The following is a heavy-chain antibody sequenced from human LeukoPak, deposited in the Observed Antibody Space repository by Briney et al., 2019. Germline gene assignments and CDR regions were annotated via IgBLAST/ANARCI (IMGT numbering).Heavy chain of an antibody. V-gene: IGHV2-5*02. J-gene: IGHJ4*02. Sequence: SGPTLGKPTQTLTLTCNFSGFSLSTSGVGVGWIRQPPGKALEWLALIYWDDDKRYSPSLKSRLTITKDTSKNQVILTMTNMDPVDTATYYCAHLSGNPDYWGQGTLVTVSS. CDR3: AHLSGNPDY. CDR2: IYWDDDK. D-gene: IGHD1-26*01. CDR1: GFSLSTSGVG.